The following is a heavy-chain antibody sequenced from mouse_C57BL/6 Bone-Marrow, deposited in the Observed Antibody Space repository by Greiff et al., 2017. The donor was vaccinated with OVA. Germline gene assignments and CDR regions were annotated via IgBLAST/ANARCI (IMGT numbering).Heavy chain of an antibody. V-gene: IGHV1-55*01. J-gene: IGHJ2*01. CDR2: IYPGSGST. D-gene: IGHD2-3*01. CDR3: ARSRWLLGAY. Sequence: VQLQQPGAELVKPGASVKMSCKASGYTFTSYWITWVKQRPGQGLEWIGDIYPGSGSTNYNEKFKSKATLTLDTSSRTAYMQLSSLTSEDYAVYYCARSRWLLGAYWGQGTTLTVSS. CDR1: GYTFTSYW.